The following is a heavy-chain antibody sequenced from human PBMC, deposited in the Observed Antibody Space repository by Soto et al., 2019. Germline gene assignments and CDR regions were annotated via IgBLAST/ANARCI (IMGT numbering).Heavy chain of an antibody. Sequence: GGSLRLSCAASGFTFSNYAMHWVRQAPGKGLEWVALTSYDGNNEYYTDSVKGRFTISRDNSKNTLFLQMNSPRPEDTAVYYCAKDKGVFNWATSYFDYWGQGALVTVSA. V-gene: IGHV3-30*18. CDR2: TSYDGNNE. J-gene: IGHJ4*02. CDR1: GFTFSNYA. D-gene: IGHD1-1*01. CDR3: AKDKGVFNWATSYFDY.